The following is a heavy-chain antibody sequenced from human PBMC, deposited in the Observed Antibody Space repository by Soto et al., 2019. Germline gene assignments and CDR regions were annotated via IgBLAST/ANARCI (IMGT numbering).Heavy chain of an antibody. CDR2: IIPILGIA. CDR3: ARDLRYSYGYPPTYYYYYGMDV. J-gene: IGHJ6*02. D-gene: IGHD5-18*01. V-gene: IGHV1-69*04. Sequence: GASVKVSCKASGGTFSSYTISWVRQAPGQGLEWMGRIIPILGIANYAQKFQGRVTITADKSTSTAYMELSSLRSEDTAVYYCARDLRYSYGYPPTYYYYYGMDVWGQGTTVTVSS. CDR1: GGTFSSYT.